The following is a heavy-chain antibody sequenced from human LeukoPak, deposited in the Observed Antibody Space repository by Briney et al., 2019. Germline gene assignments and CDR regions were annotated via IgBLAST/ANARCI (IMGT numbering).Heavy chain of an antibody. CDR3: ANDFGWEPDAFDI. CDR2: ISGSGRNP. Sequence: PGGSLRLSCAASGFTFSSYAMSWVCQAPGKGLEWVSAISGSGRNPYYADSVKGRFTISRDNSKNTLYLQMNSLRAEDTAVYYCANDFGWEPDAFDIWGQGTMVTVSS. CDR1: GFTFSSYA. V-gene: IGHV3-23*01. D-gene: IGHD1-26*01. J-gene: IGHJ3*02.